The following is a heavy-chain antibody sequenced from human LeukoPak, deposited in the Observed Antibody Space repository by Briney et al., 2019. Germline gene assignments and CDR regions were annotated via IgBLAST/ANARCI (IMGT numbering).Heavy chain of an antibody. CDR1: GFTFSSYW. J-gene: IGHJ4*02. V-gene: IGHV3-74*01. CDR3: ARAPSGGSKDY. D-gene: IGHD2-15*01. CDR2: INSDGSST. Sequence: GGSLRLSCAASGFTFSSYWMHWVRQAPGKELVWVSRINSDGSSTSYADSVKGRFTISRDNAKNTLYLQVNSLRAEDTAVYYCARAPSGGSKDYWGQGTLATVSS.